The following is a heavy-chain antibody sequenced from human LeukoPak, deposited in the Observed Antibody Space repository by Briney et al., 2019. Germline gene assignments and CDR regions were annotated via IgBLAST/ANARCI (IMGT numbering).Heavy chain of an antibody. V-gene: IGHV4-59*08. J-gene: IGHJ4*02. CDR2: IYYSGST. D-gene: IGHD3-3*01. CDR1: GGSISSYY. CDR3: ARSLSPSGYFDY. Sequence: SETLSLTWTVSGGSISSYYWSWVRQPPGKGLEWIGYIYYSGSTNYNPSLKSRVTISVDTSKNQFSLKLSSVTAADTAVYYCARSLSPSGYFDYWGQGTLVTVSS.